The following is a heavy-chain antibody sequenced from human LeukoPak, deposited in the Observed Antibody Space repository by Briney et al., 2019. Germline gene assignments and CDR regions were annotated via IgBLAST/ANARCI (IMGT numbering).Heavy chain of an antibody. J-gene: IGHJ4*02. D-gene: IGHD4-17*01. CDR2: ISYDGNNK. V-gene: IGHV3-30-3*01. CDR1: GSTFSSSV. CDR3: AKEPDYGDYFDY. Sequence: PGRSLRLSCAASGSTFSSSVMHWVRQAPGKGLEWVAVISYDGNNKYYADSVKGRFTISRDNSKNTLYLQMNSLRAEDTAVYYCAKEPDYGDYFDYWGQGTLVTVSS.